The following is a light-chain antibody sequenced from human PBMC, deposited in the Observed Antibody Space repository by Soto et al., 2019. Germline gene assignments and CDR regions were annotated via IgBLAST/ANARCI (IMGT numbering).Light chain of an antibody. J-gene: IGKJ1*01. Sequence: EIVMTQSPATLSVSPGRNVTLSCRASDSVSLNLAWYQQKPGQAPSLLIYGASSRATGVPARFSGSGSGTEFTLTRSSRQYEDLAVYYCQEYNNIPPRTFGQGTKVEIK. CDR2: GAS. CDR3: QEYNNIPPRT. CDR1: DSVSLN. V-gene: IGKV3-15*01.